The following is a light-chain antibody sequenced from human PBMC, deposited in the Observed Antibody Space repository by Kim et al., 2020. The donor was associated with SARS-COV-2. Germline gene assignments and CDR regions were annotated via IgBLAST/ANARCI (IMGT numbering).Light chain of an antibody. CDR1: SADVGRYDY. V-gene: IGLV2-14*03. CDR3: YSYITATSGS. CDR2: DVR. J-gene: IGLJ2*01. Sequence: QSALTQPASVSGSPGQAISISCTGSSADVGRYDYVSWYQQHPGSAPKLIMYDVRVRPSGISDRFSGSKSGNTASLTISGLQAEDEAIYYCYSYITATSGSFGGGTQLTVL.